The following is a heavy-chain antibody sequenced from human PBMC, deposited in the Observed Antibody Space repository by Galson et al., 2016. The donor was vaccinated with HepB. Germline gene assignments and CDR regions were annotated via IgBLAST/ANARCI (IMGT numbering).Heavy chain of an antibody. CDR3: AGGTAWHHFNF. CDR2: INVNGETT. D-gene: IGHD1-26*01. CDR1: GFTFDNYG. Sequence: SLRLSCAASGFTFDNYGMTWVRQASGKGLEWVSSINVNGETTYYADSVKGRFTISRDNSKNTLYLQMSSLRVEDAAIYFCAGGTAWHHFNFWGQGSLVIVSS. V-gene: IGHV3-23*01. J-gene: IGHJ4*02.